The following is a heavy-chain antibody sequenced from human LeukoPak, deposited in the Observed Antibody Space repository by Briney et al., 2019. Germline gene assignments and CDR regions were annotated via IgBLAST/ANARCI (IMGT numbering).Heavy chain of an antibody. J-gene: IGHJ4*02. CDR3: ARVDFYGSGRYFDY. V-gene: IGHV3-48*03. CDR2: ISSSGSTI. Sequence: GSLRLSCAASGFTLSSYEMNWVRQAPGKGLEWVSYISSSGSTIYYADSVKGRFTISRDNAKNSLYLQMNSLRAEDTAVYYCARVDFYGSGRYFDYWGQGTLVTVSS. CDR1: GFTLSSYE. D-gene: IGHD3-10*01.